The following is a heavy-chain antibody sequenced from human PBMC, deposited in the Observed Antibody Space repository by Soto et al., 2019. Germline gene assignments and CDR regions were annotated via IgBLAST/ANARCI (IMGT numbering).Heavy chain of an antibody. Sequence: QVQLQESGPGLVRPSETLSLTCTVPGGSISNSYWCWIRQAPGKGLEWIGYIYSSGSTNYNPSLKSRVPKSVDTSKTHFSLKLSSLIAADTAVDYCARHSPPFFYGSGPWDVWGQGTTVTVSS. CDR2: IYSSGST. J-gene: IGHJ6*02. CDR3: ARHSPPFFYGSGPWDV. V-gene: IGHV4-59*08. CDR1: GGSISNSY. D-gene: IGHD3-10*01.